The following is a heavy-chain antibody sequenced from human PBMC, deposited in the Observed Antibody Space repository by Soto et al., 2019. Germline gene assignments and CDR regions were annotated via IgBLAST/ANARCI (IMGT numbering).Heavy chain of an antibody. J-gene: IGHJ4*02. D-gene: IGHD6-19*01. CDR2: ISYDGSNK. V-gene: IGHV3-30*18. Sequence: QPGGSLRLSCAASGFTFSSYGMHWVRQAPGKGLEWVAVISYDGSNKYYADSVKGRFTISRDNSKNTLYLQMNSLRAEDTAVYYCAKGVRHSSGWYSALFYWGQGTLVTVSS. CDR3: AKGVRHSSGWYSALFY. CDR1: GFTFSSYG.